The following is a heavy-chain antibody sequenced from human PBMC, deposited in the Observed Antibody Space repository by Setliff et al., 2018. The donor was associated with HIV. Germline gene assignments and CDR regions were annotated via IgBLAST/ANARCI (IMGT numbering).Heavy chain of an antibody. V-gene: IGHV3-64D*09. CDR3: ARVVGLGGCSSTSCHYYYYYGMDV. J-gene: IGHJ6*02. CDR1: GFTFSSYA. D-gene: IGHD2-2*01. CDR2: ISSNGGST. Sequence: GGSLRLSCSASGFTFSSYAMHWVRQAPGKGLEYVSAISSNGGSTYYADSVKGRFTISRDNSKNTLYLQMSSLRAEDTAVYYCARVVGLGGCSSTSCHYYYYYGMDVWGQGTTVTVSS.